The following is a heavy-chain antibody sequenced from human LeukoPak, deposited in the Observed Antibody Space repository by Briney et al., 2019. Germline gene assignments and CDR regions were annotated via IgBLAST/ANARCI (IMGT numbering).Heavy chain of an antibody. J-gene: IGHJ4*02. CDR3: ARLISTSSSRFSDY. Sequence: GASLTLFCAAAGFTFSSYAMSWVRQPPGEGREWVSAISISGKTTYYADSVNGRFTISRDTSRNTLYLQMHSLRAEDTAVYYCARLISTSSSRFSDYWGQGTLVTVSS. CDR2: ISISGKTT. V-gene: IGHV3-23*01. CDR1: GFTFSSYA. D-gene: IGHD6-6*01.